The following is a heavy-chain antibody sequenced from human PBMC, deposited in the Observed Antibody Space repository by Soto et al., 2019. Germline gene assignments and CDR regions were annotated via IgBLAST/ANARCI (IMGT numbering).Heavy chain of an antibody. Sequence: PSETLSLTCAVSGGSISSGGYSWSWIRQPPGKGLEWIGYIYHSGSTYYNPSLKSRVTISVDRSKNQFSLKLSSVTAADTAVYYCARSSSITIFGVVTKRRGWLDPWGQGTLVTVYS. J-gene: IGHJ5*02. V-gene: IGHV4-30-2*01. CDR2: IYHSGST. CDR3: ARSSSITIFGVVTKRRGWLDP. D-gene: IGHD3-3*01. CDR1: GGSISSGGYS.